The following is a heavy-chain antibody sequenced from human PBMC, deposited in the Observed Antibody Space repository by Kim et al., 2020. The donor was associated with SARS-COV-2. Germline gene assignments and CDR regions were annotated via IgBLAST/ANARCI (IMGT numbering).Heavy chain of an antibody. J-gene: IGHJ6*02. CDR2: ISSSSSYT. CDR3: AREELVTMVRGGIIGGSGVAYGMDV. D-gene: IGHD3-10*01. CDR1: GFTFSDYY. V-gene: IGHV3-11*06. Sequence: GGSLRLSCAASGFTFSDYYMSWIRQAPGKGLEWVSYISSSSSYTNYADSVKGRFTISRDNAKNSLYLQMNSLRAEDTAVYYCAREELVTMVRGGIIGGSGVAYGMDVWGQGTTVTVSS.